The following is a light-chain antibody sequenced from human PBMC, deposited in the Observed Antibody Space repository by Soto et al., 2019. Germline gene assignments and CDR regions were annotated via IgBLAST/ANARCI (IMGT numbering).Light chain of an antibody. J-gene: IGKJ3*01. CDR1: QGISNY. CDR3: QQYNIASFT. Sequence: DIQMTQSPSSLSASVGDRVTITCRASQGISNYLAWYQQKPGKVPKLLIYAASTLQSGVSSRFSGSGSGTDFTRTISSVQTEDVATYYCQQYNIASFTFGPGTTVDIK. V-gene: IGKV1-27*01. CDR2: AAS.